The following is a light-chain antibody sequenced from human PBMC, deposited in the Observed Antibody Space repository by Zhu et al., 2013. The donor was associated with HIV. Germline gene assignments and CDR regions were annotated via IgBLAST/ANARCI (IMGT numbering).Light chain of an antibody. CDR1: QSVSSSY. Sequence: EIVLTQSPGTLSLSPGERATLSCRASQSVSSSYLAWYQQKPGQAPRLLIYGASSRATGIPDRFSGSGSGTDFTLTISRLEPEDFAVYFCQQYGISPWTFGQGTTVQIK. CDR2: GAS. V-gene: IGKV3-20*01. J-gene: IGKJ1*01. CDR3: QQYGISPWT.